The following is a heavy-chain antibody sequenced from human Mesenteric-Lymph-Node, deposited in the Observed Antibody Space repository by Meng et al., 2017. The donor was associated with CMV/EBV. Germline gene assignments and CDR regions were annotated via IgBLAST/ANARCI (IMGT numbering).Heavy chain of an antibody. CDR1: GYTFTGYY. J-gene: IGHJ4*02. CDR2: INPNSGGT. D-gene: IGHD6-19*01. Sequence: ASVKVSCKASGYTFTGYYMHWVRQAPGQGLEWMGWINPNSGGTNYAQKFQGRVTMTRDTSISTAYMELSNLNSDDTAVYFCARGRGDSAGWFNYWGQGTLVTVSS. CDR3: ARGRGDSAGWFNY. V-gene: IGHV1-2*02.